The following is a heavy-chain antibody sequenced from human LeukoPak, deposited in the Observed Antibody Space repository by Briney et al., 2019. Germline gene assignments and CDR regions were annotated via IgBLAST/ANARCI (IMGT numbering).Heavy chain of an antibody. CDR3: AREVAARRLGSWFDP. D-gene: IGHD6-6*01. Sequence: GGSLRLSCAASGFTFSHSDMTWVRQAPGKGLEWVSSISSSSRYIYYADSVKGRFTISRDNAESSLYLQMNSLRAEDTAVYYCAREVAARRLGSWFDPWGQGTLVTVSS. V-gene: IGHV3-21*01. J-gene: IGHJ5*02. CDR1: GFTFSHSD. CDR2: ISSSSRYI.